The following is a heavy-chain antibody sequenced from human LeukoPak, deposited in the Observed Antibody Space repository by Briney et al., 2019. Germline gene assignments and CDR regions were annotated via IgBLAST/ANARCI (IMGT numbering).Heavy chain of an antibody. CDR3: ARSGTIAARRSWCDP. CDR1: GYTFTGYY. D-gene: IGHD6-6*01. V-gene: IGHV1-2*02. CDR2: INPNSGGT. J-gene: IGHJ5*02. Sequence: ASVKVSCKASGYTFTGYYMHWVRQAPGQGLEWMGWINPNSGGTNYAQKFQGRVTMTRDTSISTAYMELSRLRSDDTAVYYCARSGTIAARRSWCDPGGQGTVVTVSS.